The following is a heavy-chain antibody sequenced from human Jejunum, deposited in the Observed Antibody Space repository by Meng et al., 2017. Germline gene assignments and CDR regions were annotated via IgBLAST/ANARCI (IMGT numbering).Heavy chain of an antibody. CDR1: GGSISSSDW. Sequence: QVQLQESGPELLKPSGTLSLTCGVSGGSISSSDWWSWVRQPPGKGLEWIGEIHHSGSTNYNPSLKSRVTISVDKSKNQFSLKLSSVTAADTAVYYCAREWSGSFRHFDYWGQGTLVTVSS. D-gene: IGHD3-16*02. V-gene: IGHV4-4*02. CDR3: AREWSGSFRHFDY. J-gene: IGHJ4*02. CDR2: IHHSGST.